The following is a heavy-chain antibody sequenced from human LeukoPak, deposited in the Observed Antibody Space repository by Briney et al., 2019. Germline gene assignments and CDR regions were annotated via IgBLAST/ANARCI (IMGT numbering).Heavy chain of an antibody. V-gene: IGHV4-59*01. J-gene: IGHJ6*02. CDR2: IYYSGST. CDR1: GGSISSYY. CDR3: ARDSGSYPWDYYGMDV. D-gene: IGHD1-26*01. Sequence: SETLSLTCTVSGGSISSYYWSWVRQPPGKGLEGMGDIYYSGSTNYNPSLKSRFTISVDPSNNQFSLKLSSVTAADTAVYYCARDSGSYPWDYYGMDVWGQGTTVTVSS.